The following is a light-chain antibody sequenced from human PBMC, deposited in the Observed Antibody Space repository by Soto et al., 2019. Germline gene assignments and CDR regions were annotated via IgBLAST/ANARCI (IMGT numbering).Light chain of an antibody. V-gene: IGKV3-15*01. CDR2: DAS. CDR1: QSVNSN. Sequence: EIVMTQSPATLSVSPGERATLSCMASQSVNSNLAWYRQKPGQAPRLLISDASTRATGVPARFSGSGSGTEFTLTISSLESEDSGIYYCQQYNFLPPLTFGGGTKVEIK. J-gene: IGKJ4*01. CDR3: QQYNFLPPLT.